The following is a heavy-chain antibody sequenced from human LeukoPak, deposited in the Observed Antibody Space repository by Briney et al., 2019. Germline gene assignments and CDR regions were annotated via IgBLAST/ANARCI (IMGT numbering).Heavy chain of an antibody. D-gene: IGHD2-15*01. V-gene: IGHV3-30*02. J-gene: IGHJ3*02. CDR1: GFTFSSYG. CDR3: AKDYYRGQYCSGGSCYSLGLDAFDI. CDR2: IRYDGSNK. Sequence: GGSLRLSCAASGFTFSSYGMHWVRQASGKGLEWVAFIRYDGSNKYYADSVKGRFTISRDNSKNTLCLQMNSLRAEDTAVYYCAKDYYRGQYCSGGSCYSLGLDAFDIWGQGTMVTVSS.